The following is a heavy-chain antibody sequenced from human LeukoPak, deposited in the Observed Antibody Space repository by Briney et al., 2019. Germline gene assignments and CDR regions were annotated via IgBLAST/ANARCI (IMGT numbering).Heavy chain of an antibody. CDR1: GFTISSYS. CDR3: ARDLQYQLPGMDV. V-gene: IGHV3-21*01. D-gene: IGHD2-2*01. CDR2: ISSSSSYI. J-gene: IGHJ6*04. Sequence: GGSLRLSCAASGFTISSYSMNWVRQAPGKGLEWVSSISSSSSYIYYADSVKGRFTISRDNAKNSLYLQMNSLRAEDTAVYYCARDLQYQLPGMDVWGKGTTVTVSS.